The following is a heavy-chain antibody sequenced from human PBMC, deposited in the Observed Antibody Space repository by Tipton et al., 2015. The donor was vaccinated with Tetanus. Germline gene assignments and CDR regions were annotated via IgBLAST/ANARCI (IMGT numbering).Heavy chain of an antibody. Sequence: QLVQSGGGFVRPGGSLRLSCAASGFTFSQYAMTWVRQAPGKGLEWVSLISYRGGSTYYADSVKGRFTISRDNSNNVLYLQMNSLRAEDTATYYCAKDLRQLVRVDPLDFWGQGTTVTVSS. CDR3: AKDLRQLVRVDPLDF. CDR2: ISYRGGST. D-gene: IGHD6-6*01. J-gene: IGHJ3*01. V-gene: IGHV3-23*04. CDR1: GFTFSQYA.